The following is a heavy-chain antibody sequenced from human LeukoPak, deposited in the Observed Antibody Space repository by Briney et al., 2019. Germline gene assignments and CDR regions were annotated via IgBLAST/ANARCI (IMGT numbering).Heavy chain of an antibody. CDR2: INHSGST. J-gene: IGHJ6*03. Sequence: SETLSLTCAVYGGSFSGYYWSWIRQPPGKGLEWIGEINHSGSTNYNPSLKSRVTISVDTSKNQFSLKLSSVTAADTAVYYCARVGYYYMDVWGKGTTVTVSS. CDR1: GGSFSGYY. V-gene: IGHV4-34*01. CDR3: ARVGYYYMDV.